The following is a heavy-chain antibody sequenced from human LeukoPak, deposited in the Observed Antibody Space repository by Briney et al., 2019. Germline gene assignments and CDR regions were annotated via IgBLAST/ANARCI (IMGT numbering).Heavy chain of an antibody. CDR2: INHSGDT. D-gene: IGHD2-2*01. CDR3: ARQYCSSTSCRGGAFDI. CDR1: GGSFSGYN. J-gene: IGHJ3*02. Sequence: PSETLSLTCAVFGGSFSGYNWNWIRQPPGKGLEWIGEINHSGDTKYNPSLKSRVTISLDTSKNQFSLKLSSVTAADTAVYYCARQYCSSTSCRGGAFDIWGQGTMVTVSS. V-gene: IGHV4-34*01.